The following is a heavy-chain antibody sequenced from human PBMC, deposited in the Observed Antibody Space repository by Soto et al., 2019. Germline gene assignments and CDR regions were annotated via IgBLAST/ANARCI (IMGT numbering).Heavy chain of an antibody. CDR1: GFTFINYA. CDR3: ANIPSWYYFDY. CDR2: VSGSGGST. V-gene: IGHV3-23*01. Sequence: PGGSLRLSCAASGFTFINYAMSWVRQAPWKGLEWVSVVSGSGGSTYYADSVKGRFTISRDNSKNTLYLQMNSLRAEDTAIYYCANIPSWYYFDYWGQGTLVTVSS. D-gene: IGHD6-13*01. J-gene: IGHJ4*02.